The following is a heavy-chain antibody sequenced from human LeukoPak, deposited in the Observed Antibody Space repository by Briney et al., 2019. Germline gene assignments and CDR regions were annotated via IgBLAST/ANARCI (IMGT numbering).Heavy chain of an antibody. D-gene: IGHD4-23*01. J-gene: IGHJ4*02. V-gene: IGHV4-4*07. CDR3: ARVSRGNSVGGDY. CDR2: IYSRGT. Sequence: SETLSLTCTVSGGSISSYYLSWIRQPAGKGLEWIGRIYSRGTTYNPSLKDRVTISLDTSKNQFSLKLSSVTAADTAMYYCARVSRGNSVGGDYWGQGTLVTVSS. CDR1: GGSISSYY.